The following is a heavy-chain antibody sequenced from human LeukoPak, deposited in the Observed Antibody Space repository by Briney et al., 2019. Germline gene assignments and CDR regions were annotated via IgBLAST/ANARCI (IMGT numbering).Heavy chain of an antibody. Sequence: SETLSLTCTVSGGSISSSSYYWSWIRQPPGKGLEWIGYIYYSGSTNYNPSLKSRVTISVDTSKNQFSLKLSSVTAADTAVYYCAAETQYCSSTSCYNWFDPWGQGTLVTVSS. CDR2: IYYSGST. CDR3: AAETQYCSSTSCYNWFDP. V-gene: IGHV4-61*01. D-gene: IGHD2-2*01. J-gene: IGHJ5*02. CDR1: GGSISSSSYY.